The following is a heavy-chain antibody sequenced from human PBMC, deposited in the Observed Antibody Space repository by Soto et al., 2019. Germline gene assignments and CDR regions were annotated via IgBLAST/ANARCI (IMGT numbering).Heavy chain of an antibody. CDR3: AKIATYGGNVDYLDY. D-gene: IGHD4-17*01. CDR1: GFTFSSYA. Sequence: GGSLRLSCATSGFTFSSYAMGWVRQAPGKGLEWVSGITGSGVSTFYADSVKGRFTISRDNSKNTLYLQMNSLRAEDTAVYYCAKIATYGGNVDYLDYWGQGTLVTVSS. J-gene: IGHJ4*02. V-gene: IGHV3-23*01. CDR2: ITGSGVST.